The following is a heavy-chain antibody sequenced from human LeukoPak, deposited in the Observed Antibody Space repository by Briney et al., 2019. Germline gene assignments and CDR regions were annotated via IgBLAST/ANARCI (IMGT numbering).Heavy chain of an antibody. J-gene: IGHJ4*02. D-gene: IGHD3-10*01. Sequence: GGSLRLSCAGSGFDLWRYAMSWVRQAPGKGLEWVSSVSGVALTTYYADSVKGRFTISRDNSKNTLYLEMNSLRVDDTAVYYCVKDYGLWGQGTLVTVSS. CDR1: GFDLWRYA. CDR3: VKDYGL. CDR2: VSGVALTT. V-gene: IGHV3-23*01.